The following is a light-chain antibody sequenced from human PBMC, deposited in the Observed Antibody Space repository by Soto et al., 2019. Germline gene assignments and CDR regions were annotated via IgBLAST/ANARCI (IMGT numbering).Light chain of an antibody. Sequence: EILLNQSPGTLSLSTGERDTLSCRASQSVSSNLAWYQQKTGEAPRLLIYGASTRATGIPARFTGSGSGTEVTLTISSLQSEEFGVYYCQQYNNWPRTFGQGTKWIS. CDR3: QQYNNWPRT. V-gene: IGKV3-15*01. CDR1: QSVSSN. CDR2: GAS. J-gene: IGKJ1*01.